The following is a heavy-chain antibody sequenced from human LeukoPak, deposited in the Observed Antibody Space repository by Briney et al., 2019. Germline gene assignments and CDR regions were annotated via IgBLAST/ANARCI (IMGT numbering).Heavy chain of an antibody. CDR1: GYTFTSYG. D-gene: IGHD6-19*01. V-gene: IGHV1-18*04. CDR2: ISAYNGNT. CDR3: ARHQTGYSSGWCYDY. Sequence: ASVKVSCKASGYTFTSYGISWVRQAPGQGLEWMGWISAYNGNTNYAQKLQGRVTMTTDTSTSTAYMELRSLRYDDTAVYYCARHQTGYSSGWCYDYWGQGTLVTVSS. J-gene: IGHJ4*02.